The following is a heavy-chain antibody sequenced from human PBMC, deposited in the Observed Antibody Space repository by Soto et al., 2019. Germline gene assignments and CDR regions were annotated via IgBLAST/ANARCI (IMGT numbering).Heavy chain of an antibody. CDR2: IYYSGST. V-gene: IGHV4-59*01. CDR3: ARSPPCFDY. Sequence: SETLSLTCTVSGGSISSYYWSWIRQPPGKGLEWIGYIYYSGSTNYNPSLKSRVTISVDTSKNQFSLKLSSVTAADTAVYYCARSPPCFDYWGQGTLVTVSS. CDR1: GGSISSYY. J-gene: IGHJ4*02.